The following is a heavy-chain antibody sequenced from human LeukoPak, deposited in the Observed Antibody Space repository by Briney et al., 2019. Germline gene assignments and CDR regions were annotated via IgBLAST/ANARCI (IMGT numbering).Heavy chain of an antibody. Sequence: SETLSLTCTVSGGSISSSSYYWGWIRQPPGKGLEWIGSIYYSGSTYYNPSLKSRVTMSVDTSKNQFSLKLSSVTAADTAVYYCARDQGIAARYYYYYYMDVWGKGTTVTVSS. V-gene: IGHV4-39*07. J-gene: IGHJ6*03. CDR3: ARDQGIAARYYYYYYMDV. CDR1: GGSISSSSYY. CDR2: IYYSGST. D-gene: IGHD6-6*01.